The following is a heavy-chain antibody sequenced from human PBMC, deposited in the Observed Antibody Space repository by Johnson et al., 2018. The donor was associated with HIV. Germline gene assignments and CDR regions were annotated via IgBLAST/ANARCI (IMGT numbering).Heavy chain of an antibody. D-gene: IGHD1-7*01. CDR3: ARAPQTYNWNYMMAFDM. CDR2: ISGSGGST. J-gene: IGHJ3*02. CDR1: GFTFSSYA. V-gene: IGHV3-23*04. Sequence: VQLVESGGGLVQPGGSLRLSCAASGFTFSSYAMSWVRQAPGKGLEWVSTISGSGGSTYYADSVKGRVTISRDNSKNTLDLQMNSLRAEDTAVYYCARAPQTYNWNYMMAFDMWGQGTMVTVSS.